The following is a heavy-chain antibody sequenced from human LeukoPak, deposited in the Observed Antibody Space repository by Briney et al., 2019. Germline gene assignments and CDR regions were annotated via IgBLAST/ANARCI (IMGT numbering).Heavy chain of an antibody. J-gene: IGHJ3*02. CDR3: ARGGLGVLYPGIAFDI. CDR2: ISAYNGNT. CDR1: GYTFTDNV. V-gene: IGHV1-18*01. Sequence: GASVRVSCKTSGYTFTDNVITWVRQAPGQGLEWMGWISAYNGNTNYAQKLQGRVTMTTDTSTSTAYMELRSLRSDDTAVYYCARGGLGVLYPGIAFDIWGQGTMVTVPS. D-gene: IGHD2-8*01.